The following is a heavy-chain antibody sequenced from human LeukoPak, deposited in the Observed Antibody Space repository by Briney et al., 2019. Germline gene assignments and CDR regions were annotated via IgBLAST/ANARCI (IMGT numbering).Heavy chain of an antibody. V-gene: IGHV4-39*01. CDR3: ARHGVVSGFTYYYGMDV. Sequence: PSETLSLTCTVSGGSISSSSYYWGWIRQPPGKGLEWIGSIYYSGSTYYNPSLKSRVTISVDTSKNQFSLKLSSVTAADTAVYYCARHGVVSGFTYYYGMDVWGQGTTVTVSS. CDR1: GGSISSSSYY. CDR2: IYYSGST. J-gene: IGHJ6*02. D-gene: IGHD6-19*01.